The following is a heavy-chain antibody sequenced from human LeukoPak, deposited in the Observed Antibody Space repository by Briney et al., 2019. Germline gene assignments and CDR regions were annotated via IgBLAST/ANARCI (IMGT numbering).Heavy chain of an antibody. J-gene: IGHJ4*02. V-gene: IGHV4-39*07. CDR3: ARVVPDGYSDY. Sequence: SETLSLTRTVSGGSISSSSYYWGWIRQPPGKGLEWIGSIYYSGSTNYNPSLKSRVTISVDTSKNQFSLKLSSVTAADTAVYYCARVVPDGYSDYWGQGTLVTVSS. D-gene: IGHD2-2*01. CDR1: GGSISSSSYY. CDR2: IYYSGST.